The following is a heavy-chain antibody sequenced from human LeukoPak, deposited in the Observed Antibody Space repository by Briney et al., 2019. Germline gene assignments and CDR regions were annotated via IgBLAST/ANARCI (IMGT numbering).Heavy chain of an antibody. D-gene: IGHD6-19*01. Sequence: GASVKISCKASGYTFTNYYMHWVRQAPGQGLEWMGIINPSDGSRSYVQKFQGRVTMTRDTSKSTVYMELSSLRSEDTAAYYCVRAYNREAVTGPTNAPFDYWGQGTLVPVSS. CDR2: INPSDGSR. V-gene: IGHV1-46*01. CDR3: VRAYNREAVTGPTNAPFDY. CDR1: GYTFTNYY. J-gene: IGHJ4*02.